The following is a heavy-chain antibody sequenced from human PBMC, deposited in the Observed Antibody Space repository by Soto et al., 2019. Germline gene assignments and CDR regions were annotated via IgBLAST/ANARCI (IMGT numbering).Heavy chain of an antibody. D-gene: IGHD6-13*01. Sequence: DVQLLESGGGLVQPEGSLRLSCAASGFTFSSYAMGWVRQGPGKGLEWVAVVSIGGSTHYADSVRGRFTISRDNSKNTLSLQMNSLTAEDTAVYYCTRDASRDSSARGWFDPWGPGTLVTVSS. CDR3: TRDASRDSSARGWFDP. J-gene: IGHJ5*02. CDR2: VSIGGST. CDR1: GFTFSSYA. V-gene: IGHV3-23*01.